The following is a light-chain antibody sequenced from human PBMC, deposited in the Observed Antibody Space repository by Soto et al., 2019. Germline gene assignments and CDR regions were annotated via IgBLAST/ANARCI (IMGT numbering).Light chain of an antibody. Sequence: EILITPSPATRSASPGERATLCCRGSQSISSNLARFQQKLGQTPRHRIYRPSTRATGIPARFSGSGSGTDFTRTISSRQTEDFGIYYCQQYNNWPRTFGRGT. V-gene: IGKV3-15*01. CDR2: RPS. CDR1: QSISSN. CDR3: QQYNNWPRT. J-gene: IGKJ1*01.